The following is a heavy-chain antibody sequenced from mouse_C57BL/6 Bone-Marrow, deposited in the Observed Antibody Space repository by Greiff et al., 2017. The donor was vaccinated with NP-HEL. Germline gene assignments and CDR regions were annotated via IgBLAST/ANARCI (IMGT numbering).Heavy chain of an antibody. D-gene: IGHD3-2*02. CDR2: IRNKANGYTT. CDR1: GFTFTDYY. Sequence: EVQLVESGGGLVQPGGSLSLSCAASGFTFTDYYMSWVRQPPGKALEWLGFIRNKANGYTTEYSASVKGRFTISRDNSQSILYLQMNALRAEDSATYYWARYPSGSSGPFDYWGQGTTLTVSS. J-gene: IGHJ2*01. CDR3: ARYPSGSSGPFDY. V-gene: IGHV7-3*01.